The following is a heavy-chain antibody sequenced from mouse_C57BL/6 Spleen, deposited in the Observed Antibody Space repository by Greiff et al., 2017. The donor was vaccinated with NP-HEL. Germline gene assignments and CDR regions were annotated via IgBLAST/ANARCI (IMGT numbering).Heavy chain of an antibody. CDR2: IHPSDSDT. V-gene: IGHV1-74*01. J-gene: IGHJ2*01. D-gene: IGHD1-1*01. Sequence: QVQLQQPGAELVKPGASVKVSCKASGYTFTSYWMHWVKQRPGQGLEWIGRIHPSDSDTNYNQKFKGKATLTVDKSYSTAYMQLSSLTSEDSAVDYCTIITPLRAGDFDYWGQGTTLTVSS. CDR1: GYTFTSYW. CDR3: TIITPLRAGDFDY.